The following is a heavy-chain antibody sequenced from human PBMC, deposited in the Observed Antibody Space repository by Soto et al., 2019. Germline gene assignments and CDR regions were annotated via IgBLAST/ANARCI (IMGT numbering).Heavy chain of an antibody. CDR2: ISGDSGSS. J-gene: IGHJ3*01. CDR1: GFTFEAYS. CDR3: TKRRSARPGFDAFDL. Sequence: PGGSLRLSCAASGFTFEAYSLHWVRQLPGKGLEWVAGISGDSGSSGYADSVRGRFTVSRDNAMNSLFLQMSSLSPEDTALYYCTKRRSARPGFDAFDLWGQGTMVTVSS. V-gene: IGHV3-9*01.